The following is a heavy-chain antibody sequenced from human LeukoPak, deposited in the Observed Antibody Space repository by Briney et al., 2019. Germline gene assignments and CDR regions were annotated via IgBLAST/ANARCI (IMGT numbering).Heavy chain of an antibody. J-gene: IGHJ6*02. Sequence: GGSLRLSCAASGFTFSDYYMSWIRKAPGKGLEWVSYISSSSSYTNYADSVKGRFTISRDNAKNSLYLQMNSLRAEDTAVYYCARAPHYSNYGPYYYGMDVWGQGTTVTVSS. CDR3: ARAPHYSNYGPYYYGMDV. CDR1: GFTFSDYY. V-gene: IGHV3-11*06. D-gene: IGHD4-11*01. CDR2: ISSSSSYT.